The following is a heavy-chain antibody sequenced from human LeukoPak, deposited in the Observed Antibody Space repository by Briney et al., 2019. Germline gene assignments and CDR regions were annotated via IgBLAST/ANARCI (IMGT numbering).Heavy chain of an antibody. J-gene: IGHJ3*02. CDR1: GGSISSYY. CDR2: IYYSGST. V-gene: IGHV4-59*01. Sequence: SETLSLTCTVSGGSISSYYWSWIRQPPGKGLEWIGYIYYSGSTNYNPSLKSRVTISVDTSKNQFSLKLSSVTAADTAVYYCASLNSSWSKGGAFDIWGQGTMVTVSS. D-gene: IGHD6-13*01. CDR3: ASLNSSWSKGGAFDI.